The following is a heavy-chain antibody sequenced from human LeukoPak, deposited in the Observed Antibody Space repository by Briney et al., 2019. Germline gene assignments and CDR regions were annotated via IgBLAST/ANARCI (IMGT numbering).Heavy chain of an antibody. Sequence: GGSLRLSCAASGFTFSSYSMNWVRQAPGKGLEWVSSISSSSSYIYYADSVKGRFTISRDNAKNSLYLQMNSLRAEDTAVYYCAKHGTSRDELRYFDWLLPSLYWGQGTLVTVSS. V-gene: IGHV3-21*04. CDR1: GFTFSSYS. J-gene: IGHJ4*02. CDR3: AKHGTSRDELRYFDWLLPSLY. D-gene: IGHD3-9*01. CDR2: ISSSSSYI.